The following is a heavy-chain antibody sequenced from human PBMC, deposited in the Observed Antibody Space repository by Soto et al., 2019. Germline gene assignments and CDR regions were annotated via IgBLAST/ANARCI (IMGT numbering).Heavy chain of an antibody. CDR3: ARGAARGVYFDY. CDR1: GFTFSSYW. CDR2: IKQDGSEK. D-gene: IGHD6-13*01. J-gene: IGHJ4*02. V-gene: IGHV3-7*05. Sequence: GGSLRLSCAASGFTFSSYWMSWVRQAPGKGLEWVANIKQDGSEKYYGDSVKGRFTISRDNAKNSLYRQMNSLTAEDKAVYSCARGAARGVYFDYWGQGTLVTVSS.